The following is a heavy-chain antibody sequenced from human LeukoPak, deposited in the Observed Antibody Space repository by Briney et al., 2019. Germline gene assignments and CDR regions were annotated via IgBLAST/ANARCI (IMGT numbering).Heavy chain of an antibody. CDR1: GFTVSNSY. Sequence: PGGSLRLSCAASGFTVSNSYMSWVRQAPGKGLEWVSVIYSGGSTYYADSVKGRFTISRDNSKNTVYPQMNSLRAEDTAVYYCAKNLEQQLSYFDYWGQGTLVTVSS. V-gene: IGHV3-53*01. D-gene: IGHD6-13*01. CDR3: AKNLEQQLSYFDY. J-gene: IGHJ4*02. CDR2: IYSGGST.